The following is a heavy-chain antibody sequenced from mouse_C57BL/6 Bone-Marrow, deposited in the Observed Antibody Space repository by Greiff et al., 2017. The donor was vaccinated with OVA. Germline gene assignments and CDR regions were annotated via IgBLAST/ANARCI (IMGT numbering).Heavy chain of an antibody. CDR3: TRWLLRGYFDY. Sequence: QSGAELVRPGASVKLSCTASGFNIKADYMHWVKQRPEQGLEWIGWIDPENGDTEYASKFQGKATITADTSSNTAYLQLSSLTSEDTAVYYCTRWLLRGYFDYWGQGTTLTVSS. J-gene: IGHJ2*01. D-gene: IGHD2-3*01. CDR1: GFNIKADY. V-gene: IGHV14-4*01. CDR2: IDPENGDT.